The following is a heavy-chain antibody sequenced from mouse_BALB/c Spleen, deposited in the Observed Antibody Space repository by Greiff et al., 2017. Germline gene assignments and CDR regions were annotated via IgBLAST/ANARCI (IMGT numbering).Heavy chain of an antibody. V-gene: IGHV10-1*02. Sequence: EVKVVESGGGLVQPKGSLKLSCAASGFTFNTYAMNWVRQAPGKGLEWVARIRSKSNNYATYYADSVKDRFTISRDDSQSMLYLQMNNLKTEDTAMYYCVTPMGRAYWGQGTLVTVSA. J-gene: IGHJ3*01. D-gene: IGHD4-1*01. CDR3: VTPMGRAY. CDR1: GFTFNTYA. CDR2: IRSKSNNYAT.